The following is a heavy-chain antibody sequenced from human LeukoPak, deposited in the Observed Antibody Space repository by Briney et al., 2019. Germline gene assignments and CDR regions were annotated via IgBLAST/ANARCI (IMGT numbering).Heavy chain of an antibody. CDR2: ISGSGGST. CDR1: GFTFSSYA. D-gene: IGHD5-12*01. V-gene: IGHV3-23*01. J-gene: IGHJ4*02. CDR3: AEDENIVATTDFDY. Sequence: PGGSLRLSCAASGFTFSSYAMSWVRQAPGKGLEWVSAISGSGGSTYYADSVKGRFTISRDNSKNTLYLQMNSLRAEDKAVYYCAEDENIVATTDFDYWGQGTLVTVSS.